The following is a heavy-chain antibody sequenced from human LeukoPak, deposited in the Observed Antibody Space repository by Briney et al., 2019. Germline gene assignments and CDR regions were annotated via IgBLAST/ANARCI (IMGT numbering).Heavy chain of an antibody. D-gene: IGHD3-10*01. CDR1: GYTFTSFA. Sequence: GASVKVSCKASGYTFTSFAIHWVRQAPGQRLEWMGWANAGNGKTKYSQKFQGRVAITSDTPASTAYMELSSLTSEDTAVYYCARESYYSGSGSQSPFDYWGQGVLVTVSS. CDR2: ANAGNGKT. V-gene: IGHV1-3*01. J-gene: IGHJ4*02. CDR3: ARESYYSGSGSQSPFDY.